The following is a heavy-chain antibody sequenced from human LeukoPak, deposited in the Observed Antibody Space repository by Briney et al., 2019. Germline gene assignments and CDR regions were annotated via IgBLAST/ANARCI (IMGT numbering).Heavy chain of an antibody. D-gene: IGHD2-15*01. V-gene: IGHV3-23*01. CDR2: ISRIGGST. CDR3: ARVHGGYPFDY. J-gene: IGHJ4*02. CDR1: GFIFSNYA. Sequence: GGSLRLSCAASGFIFSNYALAWVRQAPGKGLEWVSGISRIGGSTHYADSVKGRFTISRDNARNSLYLQMNSLRAEDTAVYYCARVHGGYPFDYWGQGTLVTVSS.